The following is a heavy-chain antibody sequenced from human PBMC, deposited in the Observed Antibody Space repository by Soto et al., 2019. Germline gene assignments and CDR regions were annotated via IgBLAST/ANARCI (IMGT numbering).Heavy chain of an antibody. CDR1: GFTFSSYA. CDR3: VKDPAEYYDFWSGYDFDY. J-gene: IGHJ4*02. D-gene: IGHD3-3*01. V-gene: IGHV3-64D*08. Sequence: GGSLRLSCSASGFTFSSYAMHWVRQAPGKGLEYVSAISSNGGSTYYADSVKGRFTISRDNSKNTLYLQMSSLRAEDTAVYYCVKDPAEYYDFWSGYDFDYWGQGTLVTVSS. CDR2: ISSNGGST.